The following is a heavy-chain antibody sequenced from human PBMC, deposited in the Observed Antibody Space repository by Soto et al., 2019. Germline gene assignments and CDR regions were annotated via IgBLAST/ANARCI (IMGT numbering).Heavy chain of an antibody. CDR2: IYSGGST. V-gene: IGHV3-53*01. CDR3: ARGSGYEYYYYYGMDV. D-gene: IGHD5-12*01. Sequence: LRLSCAASGFTVSSNYMSWVRQAPGKGLEWVSVIYSGGSTYYADSVKGRFTISRDNSKNTLYLQMNSLRAEDTAVYYCARGSGYEYYYYYGMDVWGQGTTVTVSS. J-gene: IGHJ6*02. CDR1: GFTVSSNY.